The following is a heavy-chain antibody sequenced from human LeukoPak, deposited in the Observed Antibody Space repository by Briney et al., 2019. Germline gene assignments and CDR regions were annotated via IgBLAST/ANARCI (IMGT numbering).Heavy chain of an antibody. CDR1: GFTFDDYG. CDR3: ARSGSYGLQYFDY. Sequence: GGSLRLSCAASGFTFDDYGMSWVRQAPGKGLEWVSGINWNGGSTGYADSVKGRFTISRDNATNSLYLQMNSLRAEDTALYHCARSGSYGLQYFDYWGQGTLVTVSS. V-gene: IGHV3-20*01. CDR2: INWNGGST. D-gene: IGHD1-26*01. J-gene: IGHJ4*02.